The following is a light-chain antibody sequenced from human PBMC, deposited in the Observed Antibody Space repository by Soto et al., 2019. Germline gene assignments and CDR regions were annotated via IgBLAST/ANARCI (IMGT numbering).Light chain of an antibody. J-gene: IGLJ2*01. CDR1: SGHSSYA. CDR3: QTWGTGVV. CDR2: LNSDGSH. Sequence: QSVLTQSPSASASLGASVKLTCTLSSGHSSYAIAWHQQQPEKGPRYLMKLNSDGSHSKGDGISDRFSGSSSGAERYLTISSLQSEDEADYYCQTWGTGVVFGRGTKLTVL. V-gene: IGLV4-69*01.